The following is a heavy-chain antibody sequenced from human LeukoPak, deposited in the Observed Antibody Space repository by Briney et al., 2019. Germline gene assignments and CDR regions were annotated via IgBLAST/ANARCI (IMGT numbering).Heavy chain of an antibody. CDR3: ASMKGSGTCSSFDF. CDR1: GFTFSNYW. CDR2: IKQDGSEK. V-gene: IGHV3-7*01. Sequence: SGGSLRLSCAASGFTFSNYWMSWVRQAPGKGLEWVANIKQDGSEKYYIDSVKGRFTISRDNAKNSLYLQMNSLRVEEAAVYYCASMKGSGTCSSFDFWGQGTLVTVSS. J-gene: IGHJ4*02. D-gene: IGHD3-10*01.